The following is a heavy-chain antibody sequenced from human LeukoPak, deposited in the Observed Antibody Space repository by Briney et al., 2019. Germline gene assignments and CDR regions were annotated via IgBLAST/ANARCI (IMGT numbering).Heavy chain of an antibody. CDR2: IRYDGGIK. Sequence: GGSLRLSCAASGFTFSNYGMHWVRQPPGKGLEWVAFIRYDGGIKHYADSVKGRFTLSRDNSKNTLYLQMNSLRAEDTAVYYCANGPHYNILTGFYKVRSHLDYWGQGTLVTVSS. V-gene: IGHV3-30*02. J-gene: IGHJ4*02. CDR1: GFTFSNYG. CDR3: ANGPHYNILTGFYKVRSHLDY. D-gene: IGHD3-9*01.